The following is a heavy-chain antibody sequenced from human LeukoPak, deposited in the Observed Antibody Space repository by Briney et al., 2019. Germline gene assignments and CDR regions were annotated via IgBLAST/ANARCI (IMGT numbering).Heavy chain of an antibody. CDR1: GYTFTSYY. J-gene: IGHJ3*02. V-gene: IGHV1-46*01. Sequence: ASVKVSCKASGYTFTSYYMHWVRQAPGQGLEWMGIINPSGGSTSYAQKFQGRVTMTRDMSTSIVYMELSSLRSEDTAVYYCARDGPSHYYDSSGRNAFDIWGQGTMVTVSS. CDR2: INPSGGST. D-gene: IGHD3-22*01. CDR3: ARDGPSHYYDSSGRNAFDI.